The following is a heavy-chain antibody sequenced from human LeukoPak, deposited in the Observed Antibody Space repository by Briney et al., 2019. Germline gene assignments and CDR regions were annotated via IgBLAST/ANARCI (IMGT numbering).Heavy chain of an antibody. V-gene: IGHV4-39*01. D-gene: IGHD3-10*01. Sequence: SETLSPTCTVSGGSINSSTYFWGWIRQPPGKGLEWIASVFYNGTTYYDPSLKSRVTISVDTSKNQFSLNLTSVTAADTAMYYCARLTRRGSDSKSYYSYWGQGTLVTVSS. CDR1: GGSINSSTYF. CDR2: VFYNGTT. J-gene: IGHJ4*02. CDR3: ARLTRRGSDSKSYYSY.